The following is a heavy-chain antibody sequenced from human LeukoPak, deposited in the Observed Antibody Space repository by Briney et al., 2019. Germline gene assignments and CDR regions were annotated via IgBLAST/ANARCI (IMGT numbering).Heavy chain of an antibody. CDR1: GFTVNNNY. Sequence: PGGSLRLSCAASGFTVNNNYMSWVRQAPGKGLEWVSVIYGGGSTYYADSVKGRFTISRDNSRNTLYLQMNILRDEDTAVYYCARDRGEPWYYYYATDVWGQGTTVTVSS. V-gene: IGHV3-53*01. J-gene: IGHJ6*02. CDR3: ARDRGEPWYYYYATDV. CDR2: IYGGGST.